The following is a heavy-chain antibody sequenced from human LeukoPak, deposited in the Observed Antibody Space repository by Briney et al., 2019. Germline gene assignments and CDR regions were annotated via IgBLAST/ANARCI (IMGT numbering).Heavy chain of an antibody. CDR2: ITLDGGRT. D-gene: IGHD4-23*01. CDR1: GFTFEDYA. J-gene: IGHJ6*03. Sequence: GGSLRLSCAASGFTFEDYAMHWVRQAPGKGLEWVSLITLDGGRTYYADSVRGRFTISRDNSKNSLYLQMNSLRSDDTVLYYCAKDGGNPSYYYYHMDVWGKGTTVTVSS. CDR3: AKDGGNPSYYYYHMDV. V-gene: IGHV3-43*01.